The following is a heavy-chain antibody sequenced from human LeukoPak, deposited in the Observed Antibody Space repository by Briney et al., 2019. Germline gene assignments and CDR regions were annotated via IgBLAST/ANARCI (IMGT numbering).Heavy chain of an antibody. J-gene: IGHJ5*02. CDR3: ARLGTRYVWGSYRYNWFDP. V-gene: IGHV4-39*07. Sequence: SETLSLTCTVSGGSISSSSYYWGWIRQPPGKGLEWIGSIYYSGSTYYNPSLKSRVTISVDTSKNQFSLKLSSVTAADTAVYYCARLGTRYVWGSYRYNWFDPWGQGTLVTVSS. CDR1: GGSISSSSYY. CDR2: IYYSGST. D-gene: IGHD3-16*02.